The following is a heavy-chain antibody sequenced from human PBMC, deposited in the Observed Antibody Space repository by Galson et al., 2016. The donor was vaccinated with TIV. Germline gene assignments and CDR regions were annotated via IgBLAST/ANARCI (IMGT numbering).Heavy chain of an antibody. J-gene: IGHJ4*02. CDR1: GFVFGHYA. CDR2: IGHDGVET. Sequence: SLRLSCAASGFVFGHYAMHWVRQAPGKGLEWVTRIGHDGVETNYADSVKGRFTVSRDNSKEMMFLEMNSLRPEDTAVYYCVKGNGYIYGYRHFDRWGQGTLVTVSS. V-gene: IGHV3-30*02. D-gene: IGHD5-18*01. CDR3: VKGNGYIYGYRHFDR.